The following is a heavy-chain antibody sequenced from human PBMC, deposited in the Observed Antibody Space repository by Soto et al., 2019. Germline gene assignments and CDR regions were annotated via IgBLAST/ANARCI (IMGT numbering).Heavy chain of an antibody. J-gene: IGHJ4*02. Sequence: PSETLSLTCTVSGGSISSGGYYWSWIRQHPGKGLEWIGYIYYSGSTYYNPSLKSRVTISVDTSKNQFSLKLSSVTAADTAVYYCARVGGREQLVDYWGQGTLVTVSS. V-gene: IGHV4-31*03. D-gene: IGHD6-6*01. CDR3: ARVGGREQLVDY. CDR2: IYYSGST. CDR1: GGSISSGGYY.